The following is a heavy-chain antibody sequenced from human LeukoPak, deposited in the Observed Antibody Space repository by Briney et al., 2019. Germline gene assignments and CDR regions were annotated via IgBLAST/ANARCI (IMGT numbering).Heavy chain of an antibody. CDR3: ARARATVGTPVGMDV. V-gene: IGHV4-34*01. J-gene: IGHJ6*04. Sequence: SETLSLTCAVYGGSFSGYYWSWIRQPPGKGLEWIGEINHSGSTNYNPSLKSRVTISVDTSKNQFSLKLSSVTAADTAVYYCARARATVGTPVGMDVWGKGTTVTVSS. CDR2: INHSGST. D-gene: IGHD4-11*01. CDR1: GGSFSGYY.